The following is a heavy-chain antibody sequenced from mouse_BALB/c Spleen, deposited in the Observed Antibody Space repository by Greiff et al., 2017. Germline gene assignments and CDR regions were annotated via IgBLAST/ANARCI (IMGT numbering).Heavy chain of an antibody. V-gene: IGHV5-6*01. Sequence: EVQLVESGGDLVKPGGSLKLSCAASGFTFSSYGMSWVRQTPDKRLEWVATISSGGSYTYYPDSVKGRFTISRDNAKNTLYLQMSSLKSEDTAMYYCARHTTGVDYWGQGTTLTVSS. J-gene: IGHJ2*01. D-gene: IGHD4-1*02. CDR2: ISSGGSYT. CDR1: GFTFSSYG. CDR3: ARHTTGVDY.